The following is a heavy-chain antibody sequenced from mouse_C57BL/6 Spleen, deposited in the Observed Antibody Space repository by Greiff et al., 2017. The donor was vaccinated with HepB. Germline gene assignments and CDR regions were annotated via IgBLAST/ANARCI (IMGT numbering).Heavy chain of an antibody. CDR1: GFTFSSYA. Sequence: EVNVVESGGGLVKPGGSLKLSCAASGFTFSSYAMSWVRQTPEKRLEWVATISDGGSYTYYPDNVKGRFTISRDNAKNNLYLQMSHLKSEDTAMYYCARDQWIPYYYGSSYDYWGQGTTLTVSS. J-gene: IGHJ2*01. D-gene: IGHD1-1*01. CDR3: ARDQWIPYYYGSSYDY. V-gene: IGHV5-4*01. CDR2: ISDGGSYT.